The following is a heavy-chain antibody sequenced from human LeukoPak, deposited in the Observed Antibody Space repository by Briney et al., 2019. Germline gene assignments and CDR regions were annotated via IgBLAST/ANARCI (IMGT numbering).Heavy chain of an antibody. CDR2: ISAYNGNT. V-gene: IGHV1-18*01. CDR3: ARDPIRQWELLPYYYYGMDV. J-gene: IGHJ6*02. Sequence: ASVTVSCTASGYTFTSYGISWVRQAPGQGLEWMGWISAYNGNTNYAQTLQGRVTMTTDTSTSTAYMELRSLRSDDTAVYYCARDPIRQWELLPYYYYGMDVWGQGTTVTVSS. D-gene: IGHD1-26*01. CDR1: GYTFTSYG.